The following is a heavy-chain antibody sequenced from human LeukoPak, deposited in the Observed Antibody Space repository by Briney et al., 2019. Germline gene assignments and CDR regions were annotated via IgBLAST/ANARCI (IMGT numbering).Heavy chain of an antibody. Sequence: GGSLRLSCAASGFTFSSYAMHWVRQAPGKGLEWVAVISYDGSNKYYADSVKGRFTISRDNSKNTLYLQMNSLRAEDTAVYYCAKDAPGGHGDYWGQGTLVTVSS. J-gene: IGHJ4*02. V-gene: IGHV3-30-3*01. CDR2: ISYDGSNK. CDR1: GFTFSSYA. D-gene: IGHD2-8*02. CDR3: AKDAPGGHGDY.